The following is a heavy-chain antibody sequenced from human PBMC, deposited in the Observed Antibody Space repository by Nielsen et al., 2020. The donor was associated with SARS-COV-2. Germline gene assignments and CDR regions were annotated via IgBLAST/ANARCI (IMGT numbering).Heavy chain of an antibody. CDR2: IRHDGGDK. V-gene: IGHV3-7*05. D-gene: IGHD5-18*01. CDR1: GFSFSTYW. Sequence: GESLKISCAASGFSFSTYWMTWVRQPPGEGLEWVANIRHDGGDKEYVDSVKGRFTISRDNSRNTVYLQMNSLRPEDTAVYYCAREFALRDTAYFDYWGQGTLVTVSS. J-gene: IGHJ4*02. CDR3: AREFALRDTAYFDY.